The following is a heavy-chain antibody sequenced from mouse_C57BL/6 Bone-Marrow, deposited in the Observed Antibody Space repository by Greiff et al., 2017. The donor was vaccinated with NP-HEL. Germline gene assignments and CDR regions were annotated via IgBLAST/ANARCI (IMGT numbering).Heavy chain of an antibody. CDR1: GYTFTDYY. V-gene: IGHV1-76*01. Sequence: QVQLQQSGAELVRPGASVKLSCKASGYTFTDYYINWVKQRPGQGLEWIARIYPGSGNTYYNEKFKGKATLTAEKSSSTAYMQLSSLTSEDSAVYFCARLIYYGDDDYAMDYWGQGTSVTVSS. CDR2: IYPGSGNT. J-gene: IGHJ4*01. CDR3: ARLIYYGDDDYAMDY. D-gene: IGHD2-2*01.